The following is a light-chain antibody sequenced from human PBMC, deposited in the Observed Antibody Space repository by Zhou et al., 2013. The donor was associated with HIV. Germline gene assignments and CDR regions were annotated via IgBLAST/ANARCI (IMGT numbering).Light chain of an antibody. V-gene: IGKV1-27*01. J-gene: IGKJ1*01. Sequence: IQMTQSPSTLPASVGDRVTITCRASQDINHYLAWYQQKPGKAPDLVIYDASTLHSGVPSRFSGSGSGTGFTLTISSLQPEDAATYFCQEYNSAPQTFGQGTTVEIK. CDR3: QEYNSAPQT. CDR1: QDINHY. CDR2: DAS.